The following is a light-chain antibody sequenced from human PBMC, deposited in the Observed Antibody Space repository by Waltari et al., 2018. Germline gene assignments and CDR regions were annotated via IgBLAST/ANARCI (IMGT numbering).Light chain of an antibody. V-gene: IGLV2-14*01. CDR1: NNDIGVFNY. Sequence: QSALTQPASVSGSPGQSITISCTGTNNDIGVFNYVSWYQQHPGKAPQLLIYEVSSRPSGGSHRFSGSKSGNTASLTITGLQAEDEAEYFCSSFTSSSTLIVFGGGTKVAVL. CDR2: EVS. CDR3: SSFTSSSTLIV. J-gene: IGLJ2*01.